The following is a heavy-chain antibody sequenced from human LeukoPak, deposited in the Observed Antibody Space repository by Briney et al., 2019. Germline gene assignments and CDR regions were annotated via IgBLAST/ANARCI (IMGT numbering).Heavy chain of an antibody. CDR3: VRERVGYDTSGRGPRFDC. Sequence: SETLSLTCSVSGGSISNYYWSWVRQPAGKGREWIGRIYSSGDTNYNLSLTSRVTISLDKSKNQLSLKLTSVTPADTAVYYCVRERVGYDTSGRGPRFDCWGQGTLVTVSS. D-gene: IGHD3-22*01. J-gene: IGHJ4*02. CDR2: IYSSGDT. V-gene: IGHV4-4*07. CDR1: GGSISNYY.